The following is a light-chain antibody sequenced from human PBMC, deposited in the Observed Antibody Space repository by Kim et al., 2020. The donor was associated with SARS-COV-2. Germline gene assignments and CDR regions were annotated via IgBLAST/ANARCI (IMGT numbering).Light chain of an antibody. CDR2: EVS. CDR3: ISYAGSNNLV. CDR1: SREVVGYSY. V-gene: IGLV2-8*01. J-gene: IGLJ2*01. Sequence: GPPATIYSTGPSREVVGYSYGSGYQQHPGKTPKLLIYEVSKRPSGVPDRFSGSESGSAASLTVSGLQAKDEADYYCISYAGSNNLVFGGGTQLTVL.